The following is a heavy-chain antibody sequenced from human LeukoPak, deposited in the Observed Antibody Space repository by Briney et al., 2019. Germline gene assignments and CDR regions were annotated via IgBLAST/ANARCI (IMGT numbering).Heavy chain of an antibody. CDR3: ARDSIRISGSVAYDP. D-gene: IGHD5-12*01. CDR1: GYAFDEYA. Sequence: ASVKVSCKASGYAFDEYAMNWVRQAPGQGLEWMGWINTYTGNPTYGQGFTGRFVFSLDTSVSTAYLQINSLKAEDSAVYYCARDSIRISGSVAYDPWGQGTLVTVSS. V-gene: IGHV7-4-1*02. J-gene: IGHJ5*02. CDR2: INTYTGNP.